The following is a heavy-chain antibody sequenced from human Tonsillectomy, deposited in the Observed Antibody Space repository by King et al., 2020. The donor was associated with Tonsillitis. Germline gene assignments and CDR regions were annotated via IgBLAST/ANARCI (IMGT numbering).Heavy chain of an antibody. CDR3: AREIGSCSSGSCYFGAFDI. V-gene: IGHV4-59*01. J-gene: IGHJ3*02. Sequence: VQLQESGPGLVKPSETLSLTCTVSGGSISTYYWSWIRQPPGKGLEWIGYIYYSGSTNYNPSLKSRVTISVDTSKNQFSLRLSSVTAADTAVYYCAREIGSCSSGSCYFGAFDIWGQGTMVTVSS. D-gene: IGHD2-15*01. CDR1: GGSISTYY. CDR2: IYYSGST.